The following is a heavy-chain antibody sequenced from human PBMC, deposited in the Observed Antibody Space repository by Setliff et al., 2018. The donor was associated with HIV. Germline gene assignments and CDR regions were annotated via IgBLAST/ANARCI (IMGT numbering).Heavy chain of an antibody. D-gene: IGHD1-26*01. CDR2: IIPIFGTA. CDR3: ARGGWERVSCYDY. Sequence: ASVKVSCKASGGTFSSYAISLVRQAPGQGLEWKGGIIPIFGTANYAQKFQGRVTITADESTSTAYMELSSLRSEDTAVYYCARGGWERVSCYDYWGQGTLVTVSS. V-gene: IGHV1-69*13. CDR1: GGTFSSYA. J-gene: IGHJ4*02.